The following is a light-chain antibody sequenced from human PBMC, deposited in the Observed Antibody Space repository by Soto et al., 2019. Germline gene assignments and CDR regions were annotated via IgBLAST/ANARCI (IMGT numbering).Light chain of an antibody. CDR1: QSVLYSSNNKNY. Sequence: DIVMTQSPDSLAVSLGERATINCRSSQSVLYSSNNKNYLAWYQQKPGQPPKLLIYWASTRETGVPDRFSGSGSATDFTLTISSLQAEDVAVYYCQQSYSTPRTFGQGTKVDIK. J-gene: IGKJ1*01. CDR2: WAS. V-gene: IGKV4-1*01. CDR3: QQSYSTPRT.